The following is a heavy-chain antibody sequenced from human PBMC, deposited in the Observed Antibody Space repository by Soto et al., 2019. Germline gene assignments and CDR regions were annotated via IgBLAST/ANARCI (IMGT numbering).Heavy chain of an antibody. CDR1: GFTFSDYY. CDR3: ARIQRYDFWSGYPSDY. J-gene: IGHJ4*02. D-gene: IGHD3-3*01. V-gene: IGHV3-11*01. Sequence: PGGSLRLSCAAFGFTFSDYYMSWIRQAPGKGLEWVSYISSSGSTIYYADSVKGRFTISRDNAKNSLYLQMNSLRAEDTAVYYCARIQRYDFWSGYPSDYWGQGTLVTVSS. CDR2: ISSSGSTI.